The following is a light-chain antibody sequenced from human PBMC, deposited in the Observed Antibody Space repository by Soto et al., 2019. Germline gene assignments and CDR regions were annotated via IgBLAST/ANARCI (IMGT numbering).Light chain of an antibody. CDR3: QQYGSSPRLT. CDR2: DAS. CDR1: QSVTSSY. J-gene: IGKJ4*01. Sequence: EIVLTQSPDTLSLSPGERATLSCRASQSVTSSYLAWYQQRPGQAPRLLIYDASSRAPGIPDRFSDSGSETDFTLTISRLEPEDFAVYYCQQYGSSPRLTFGGGTKVEI. V-gene: IGKV3-20*01.